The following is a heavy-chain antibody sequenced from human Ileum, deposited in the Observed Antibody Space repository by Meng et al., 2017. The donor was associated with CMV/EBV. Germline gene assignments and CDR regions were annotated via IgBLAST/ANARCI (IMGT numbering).Heavy chain of an antibody. CDR3: ARDPSFDSSGPDAYYFDY. J-gene: IGHJ4*02. Sequence: GESLKISCAASGFTFSSYAMHWVRQAPGKGLEWVAVISYDGSNKYYADSVKGRFTISRDNSKNTLYLQMNGLRAEDTAVYYCARDPSFDSSGPDAYYFDYWGQGTLVTVSS. CDR1: GFTFSSYA. D-gene: IGHD3-22*01. CDR2: ISYDGSNK. V-gene: IGHV3-30-3*01.